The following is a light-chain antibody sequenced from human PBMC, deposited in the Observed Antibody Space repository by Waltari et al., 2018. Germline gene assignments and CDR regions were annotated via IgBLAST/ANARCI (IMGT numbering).Light chain of an antibody. CDR2: GAS. V-gene: IGKV3-20*01. CDR1: QSVSGSY. Sequence: EIVLTQSPGTLSLSPGERATLSCRASQSVSGSYLAWYQQKPGQAPRLLIYGASGRAPGVPDGFGGSGSGTDFTLTISRLGPEDFAVYYCQQYGNSPRYTFGQGTKLEIK. CDR3: QQYGNSPRYT. J-gene: IGKJ2*01.